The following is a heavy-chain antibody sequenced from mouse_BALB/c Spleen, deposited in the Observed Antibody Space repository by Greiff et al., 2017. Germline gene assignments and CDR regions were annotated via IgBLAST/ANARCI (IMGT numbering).Heavy chain of an antibody. D-gene: IGHD1-1*01. CDR1: GFTFSDYY. CDR3: ARGGGYGSSYGFAY. V-gene: IGHV5-4*02. Sequence: DVKLVESGGGLVKPGGSLKLSCAASGFTFSDYYMYWVRQTPEKRLEWVATISDGGSYTYYPDSVKGRFTISRDNAKNNLYLQMSSLKSEDTAMYYCARGGGYGSSYGFAYWGQGTLVTVSA. J-gene: IGHJ3*01. CDR2: ISDGGSYT.